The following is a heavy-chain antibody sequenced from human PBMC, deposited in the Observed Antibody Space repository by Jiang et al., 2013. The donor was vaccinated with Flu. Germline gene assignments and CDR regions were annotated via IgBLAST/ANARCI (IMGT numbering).Heavy chain of an antibody. D-gene: IGHD3-22*01. CDR2: IKPSGGTT. Sequence: SGAEVKKPGASVKVSCKASGYTFTSYYMHWVRQAPGQGLEWMGIIKPSGGTTSYAQNFQGRVIMTRDTSTSTVYMELSSLRSEDTAVYYCARYGRGDDSSGYPLGYWGQGTLVTVSS. J-gene: IGHJ4*02. CDR1: GYTFTSYY. CDR3: ARYGRGDDSSGYPLGY. V-gene: IGHV1-46*01.